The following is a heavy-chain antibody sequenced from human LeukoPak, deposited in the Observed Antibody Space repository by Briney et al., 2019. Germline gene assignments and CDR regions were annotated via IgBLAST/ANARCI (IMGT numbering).Heavy chain of an antibody. CDR1: GSTFSNYW. CDR3: ARGGNALYYFDY. CDR2: IKPDGSEK. J-gene: IGHJ4*02. D-gene: IGHD4-23*01. Sequence: GGSLRLSCAASGSTFSNYWMSWVRQVPGKGLEWVANIKPDGSEKYYVDSVKGRFTISRDNAKNSLYLQMNSLRAEDTAVYYCARGGNALYYFDYWGQGTLVTVSS. V-gene: IGHV3-7*02.